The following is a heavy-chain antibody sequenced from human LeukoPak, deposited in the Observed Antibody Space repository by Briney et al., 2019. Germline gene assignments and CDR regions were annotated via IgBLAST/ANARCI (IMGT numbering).Heavy chain of an antibody. V-gene: IGHV5-51*01. CDR2: IYPGDSDT. D-gene: IGHD4-17*01. Sequence: GESLKISCKGSGYSFTSYWIGWVRQMPGKGLEWMGIIYPGDSDTRYSPSFQGQVTISADKSISIAYLQWSSLKAWDTAMYYCPRHQPDYGVNDYWGQGTLVTVSS. J-gene: IGHJ4*02. CDR1: GYSFTSYW. CDR3: PRHQPDYGVNDY.